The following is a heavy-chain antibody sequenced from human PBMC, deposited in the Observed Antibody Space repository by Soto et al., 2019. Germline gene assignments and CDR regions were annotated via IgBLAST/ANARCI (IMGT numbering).Heavy chain of an antibody. CDR1: GGPISSSGYS. CDR2: IYHNGST. V-gene: IGHV4-30-2*01. D-gene: IGHD2-8*01. J-gene: IGHJ5*02. CDR3: ARAMLRWFDP. Sequence: SETLSLTCAVSGGPISSSGYSWGWVRQPPGKGLEGIGDIYHNGSTYYNPSLKIRVTISVDRSKNQFSLKLSSVTAADTAVYYCARAMLRWFDPWGQGTLVTVSS.